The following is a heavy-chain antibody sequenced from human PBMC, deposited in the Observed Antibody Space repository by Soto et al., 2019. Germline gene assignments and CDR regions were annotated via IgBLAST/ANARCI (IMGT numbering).Heavy chain of an antibody. Sequence: SETLSLTCAVSGGSISSSNWWSWVRQPPGKGLEWIGEIYHSGSTNYNPSLKSRVTISVDKFKNQFSLKLSALTAADTAVYYCASLAAARTGFDPWGQGPLVTVSS. V-gene: IGHV4-4*02. CDR1: GGSISSSNW. CDR2: IYHSGST. D-gene: IGHD6-13*01. CDR3: ASLAAARTGFDP. J-gene: IGHJ5*02.